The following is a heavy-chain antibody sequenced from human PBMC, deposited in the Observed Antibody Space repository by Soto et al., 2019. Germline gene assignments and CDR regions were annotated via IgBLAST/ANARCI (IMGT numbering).Heavy chain of an antibody. CDR1: GYGFTTYG. Sequence: QIHLVQSGAEVKKPGASVKVSCKGSGYGFTTYGITWVRQAPGQGLEWMAWISAHNGNTNYAQKLQGRVTVTRDTFTRPAYMALRSLRSDDTAVYYCARGRDGDYWGQGALVTVSS. CDR3: ARGRDGDY. D-gene: IGHD6-6*01. CDR2: ISAHNGNT. V-gene: IGHV1-18*01. J-gene: IGHJ4*02.